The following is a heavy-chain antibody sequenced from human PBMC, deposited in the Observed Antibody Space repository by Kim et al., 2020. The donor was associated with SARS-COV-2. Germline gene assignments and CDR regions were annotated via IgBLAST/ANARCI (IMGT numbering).Heavy chain of an antibody. CDR2: ISAYNGNT. V-gene: IGHV1-18*01. Sequence: ASVKVSCKASGYTFTSYGISWVRQAPGQGLEWMGWISAYNGNTNYAQKLQGRVTMTTDTSTSTAYMELRSLRSDDTAVYYCARGLVGYDWAPTGDYWGQGTLVTVSS. CDR1: GYTFTSYG. CDR3: ARGLVGYDWAPTGDY. D-gene: IGHD5-12*01. J-gene: IGHJ4*02.